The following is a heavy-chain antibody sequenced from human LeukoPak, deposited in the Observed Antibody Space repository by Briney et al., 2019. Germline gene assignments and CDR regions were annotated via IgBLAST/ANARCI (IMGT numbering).Heavy chain of an antibody. CDR3: AKDRYCRGGSCYSGVYFDY. J-gene: IGHJ4*02. V-gene: IGHV3-23*01. Sequence: PGGSLRLSCAASGFTFSSYGMSWVRQAPGKGLEWVSAISGSGGSTYYADSVKGRFTISRDNSKNTLYLQMNSLRAEDTAVYYCAKDRYCRGGSCYSGVYFDYWGQGTLVTVSS. CDR2: ISGSGGST. D-gene: IGHD2-15*01. CDR1: GFTFSSYG.